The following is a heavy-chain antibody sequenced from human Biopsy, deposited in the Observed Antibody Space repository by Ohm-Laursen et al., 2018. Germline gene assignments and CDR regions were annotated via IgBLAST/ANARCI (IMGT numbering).Heavy chain of an antibody. CDR1: GFSFANYV. CDR2: IRSSGYGGTA. CDR3: AREGLGTTADY. D-gene: IGHD1/OR15-1a*01. V-gene: IGHV3-49*03. Sequence: SLRLSCTASGFSFANYVMKWFRQGPGKGLEWVGFIRSSGYGGTADYAASVKGRFTISRDDSKSFAYLQMTSLRTEDTAVYFCAREGLGTTADYWGQGILVTVSS. J-gene: IGHJ4*02.